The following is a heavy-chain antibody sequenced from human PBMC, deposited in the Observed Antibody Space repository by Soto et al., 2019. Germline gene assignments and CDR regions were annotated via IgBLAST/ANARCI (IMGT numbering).Heavy chain of an antibody. CDR2: ITSSGSYI. V-gene: IGHV3-21*01. CDR3: ARDESAGSSTSD. J-gene: IGHJ1*01. D-gene: IGHD2-2*01. Sequence: TGGSLRLSCVASGPTFSSYGMNWVRQAPGKGLEWVSSITSSGSYIHYADSVQGRFTVSRDNAKNSMYLQMNSLRVEDTAVYFCARDESAGSSTSDWGQGTLVTVSS. CDR1: GPTFSSYG.